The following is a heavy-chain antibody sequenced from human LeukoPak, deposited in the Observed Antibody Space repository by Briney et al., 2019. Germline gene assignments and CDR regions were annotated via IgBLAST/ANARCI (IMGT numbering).Heavy chain of an antibody. CDR2: ITQDGSEK. CDR3: ARDMRVVVVPADYYYYGMDV. Sequence: GGSLRLSRAASGHTYSSYWMSWVRQAPGKGLEWVTNITQDGSEKYYVDSVKGRFTISRDNAKNSLYLQMNSLRAEDTAVYYCARDMRVVVVPADYYYYGMDVWGQGTTVTVSS. D-gene: IGHD2-2*01. V-gene: IGHV3-7*01. J-gene: IGHJ6*02. CDR1: GHTYSSYW.